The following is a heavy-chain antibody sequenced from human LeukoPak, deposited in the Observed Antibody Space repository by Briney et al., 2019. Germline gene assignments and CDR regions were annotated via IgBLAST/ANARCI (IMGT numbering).Heavy chain of an antibody. CDR1: GGTFTSYG. CDR3: ARTGDIVATWLAGDY. D-gene: IGHD5-12*01. CDR2: ISAYNGNT. Sequence: RASVKVSCKASGGTFTSYGISWVRQAPGQGLEWMGWISAYNGNTNYAQKLQGRVTMTTDTSTSTAYMKLRSLRSDDTAVYYCARTGDIVATWLAGDYWGQGTLVTVSS. V-gene: IGHV1-18*01. J-gene: IGHJ4*02.